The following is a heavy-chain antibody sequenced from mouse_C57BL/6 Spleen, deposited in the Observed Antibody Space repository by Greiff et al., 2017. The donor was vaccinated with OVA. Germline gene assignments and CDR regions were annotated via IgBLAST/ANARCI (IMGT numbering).Heavy chain of an antibody. CDR1: GYTFTDYY. CDR3: AYGYDRDY. CDR2: INPNNGGT. Sequence: EVQLQQSGPELVKPGASVKISCKASGYTFTDYYMNWVKQSHGKSLEWIGDINPNNGGTSYNQKFKGKATLTVDKSSSTAYMELRSLTSEDSAVYYCAYGYDRDYWGQGTTLTVSS. V-gene: IGHV1-26*01. J-gene: IGHJ2*01. D-gene: IGHD2-2*01.